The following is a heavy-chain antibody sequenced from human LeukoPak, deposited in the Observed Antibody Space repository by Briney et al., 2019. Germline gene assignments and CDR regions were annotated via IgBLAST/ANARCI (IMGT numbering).Heavy chain of an antibody. J-gene: IGHJ4*02. CDR3: ARDQRIAAAGIDY. CDR2: ISSSSSYI. V-gene: IGHV3-21*01. CDR1: GFTFSSYS. Sequence: GGSLRLSCAASGFTFSSYSMNWVRQAPGKGLEWVSSISSSSSYIYYADSVKGRFTISRDNAKNSLYLQMSSLRAEDTAVYYCARDQRIAAAGIDYWGQGTLVTVSS. D-gene: IGHD6-13*01.